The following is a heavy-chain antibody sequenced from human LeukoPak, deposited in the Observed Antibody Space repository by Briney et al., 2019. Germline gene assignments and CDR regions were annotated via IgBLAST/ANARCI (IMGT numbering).Heavy chain of an antibody. CDR3: XXGGRFGELGVDAFDI. V-gene: IGHV4-39*07. CDR1: GGSIRSIHKY. D-gene: IGHD3-10*01. CDR2: IYYSGDA. Sequence: SSETLSLTCTVSGGSIRSIHKYWGWIRQPPGKGLNWIGNIYYSGDAYYNPSLQSRVTISVDTSKNQFSLKLSSVIAADTAMYXXXXGGRFGELGVDAFDIWGQGTMVTVSS. J-gene: IGHJ3*02.